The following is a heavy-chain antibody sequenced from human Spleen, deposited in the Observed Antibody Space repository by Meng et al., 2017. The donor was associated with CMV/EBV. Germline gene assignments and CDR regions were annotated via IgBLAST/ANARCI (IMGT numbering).Heavy chain of an antibody. D-gene: IGHD2-21*01. CDR2: ISWNGGST. J-gene: IGHJ6*02. Sequence: SLKISCAASGFSFEDCAMHWVRQAPGKGLEWVSGISWNGGSTGYADSVKGRFTISRDNAKNSLFLQMNSLRAEDTALYYCAKDKRASAFCGGECHLRYYHGMDVWGQGTTVTVSS. CDR1: GFSFEDCA. V-gene: IGHV3-9*01. CDR3: AKDKRASAFCGGECHLRYYHGMDV.